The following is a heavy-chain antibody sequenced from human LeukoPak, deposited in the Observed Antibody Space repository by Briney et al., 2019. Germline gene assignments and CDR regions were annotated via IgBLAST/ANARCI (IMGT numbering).Heavy chain of an antibody. D-gene: IGHD5-18*01. J-gene: IGHJ4*02. Sequence: KSGGSLRLSCVASGFTFSSYGMHWVRQAPGKGLEWVAVISYDGSNKYYADSVKGRFTISRDNSKNTLYLQMNSLRAEDTAVYYCAKDLNTAPDYWGQGTLVTVSS. CDR3: AKDLNTAPDY. CDR1: GFTFSSYG. CDR2: ISYDGSNK. V-gene: IGHV3-30*18.